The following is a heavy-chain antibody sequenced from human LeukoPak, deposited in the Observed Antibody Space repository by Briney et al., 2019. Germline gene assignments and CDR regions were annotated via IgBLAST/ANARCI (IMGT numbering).Heavy chain of an antibody. J-gene: IGHJ5*02. CDR1: GGSISSGGYY. CDR3: ARDSDYCSGGSCYWFDP. V-gene: IGHV4-31*03. D-gene: IGHD2-15*01. CDR2: IYYSGST. Sequence: PSETLSLTCTVSGGSISSGGYYWSWLRQHPGKGLEWIGYIYYSGSTYYNPSLKSRVTISVDTSKNQFSLKLSSVTAADTAVYYCARDSDYCSGGSCYWFDPWGQGTLVTVSS.